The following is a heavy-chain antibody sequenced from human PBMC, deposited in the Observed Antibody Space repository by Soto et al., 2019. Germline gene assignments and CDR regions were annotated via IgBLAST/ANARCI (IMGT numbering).Heavy chain of an antibody. CDR2: TYYRSKWYN. CDR3: ARVLGGYIYGRGYYSYVMAF. V-gene: IGHV6-1*01. D-gene: IGHD5-18*01. CDR1: GDSVSSNSAA. Sequence: PSQTLSLTCAISGDSVSSNSAAWNWIRQSPSRGLEWLGRTYYRSKWYNDYAVSVKSRITINPDTSKNQFSLQLNSVTPEDTAVYYCARVLGGYIYGRGYYSYVMAFWAQGTTVPVSS. J-gene: IGHJ6*02.